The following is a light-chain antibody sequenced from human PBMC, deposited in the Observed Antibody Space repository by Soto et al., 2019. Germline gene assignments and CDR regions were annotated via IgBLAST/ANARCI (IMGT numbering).Light chain of an antibody. CDR3: AAWDDSLRGPV. V-gene: IGLV1-47*01. J-gene: IGLJ2*01. CDR1: SSNIGSNY. CDR2: RSN. Sequence: QPVLTQPPSASGTPGQRVTISCSGSSSNIGSNYVYWYQQLPGTAPKLLIYRSNQRPSRVPDRFSGSQSGTSASLAISGLRSEDEADYHCAAWDDSLRGPVFGGGTKVTVL.